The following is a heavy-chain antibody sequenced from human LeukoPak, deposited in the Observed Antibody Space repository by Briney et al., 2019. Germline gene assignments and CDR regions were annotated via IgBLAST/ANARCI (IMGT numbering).Heavy chain of an antibody. CDR2: IKQDGSEK. Sequence: PGGSLRLSCAASGFTFSSYWMSWVRQAPGKGLEWVANIKQDGSEKYYVDSVKGRFTISRDNAKNSLYLQMNSLRAGDTAVYYCARLYDGSAYHADHFDYWGQGTLVIVSS. D-gene: IGHD3-22*01. J-gene: IGHJ4*02. V-gene: IGHV3-7*01. CDR3: ARLYDGSAYHADHFDY. CDR1: GFTFSSYW.